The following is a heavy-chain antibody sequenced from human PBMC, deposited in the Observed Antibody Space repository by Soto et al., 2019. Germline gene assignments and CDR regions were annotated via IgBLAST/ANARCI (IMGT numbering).Heavy chain of an antibody. D-gene: IGHD2-2*01. V-gene: IGHV3-30-3*01. Sequence: QVQLVESGGGVVQPGRSLRLSCAASGFTFSSYALHWVRQAPGKGLEWVAVISYGGSNKYYADSVKGRFSISRDNSKKALYLQMDSLRAEDTAVYYCARDSGDQVLLEGHMDVWGQGTTVTVSS. CDR3: ARDSGDQVLLEGHMDV. CDR1: GFTFSSYA. CDR2: ISYGGSNK. J-gene: IGHJ6*02.